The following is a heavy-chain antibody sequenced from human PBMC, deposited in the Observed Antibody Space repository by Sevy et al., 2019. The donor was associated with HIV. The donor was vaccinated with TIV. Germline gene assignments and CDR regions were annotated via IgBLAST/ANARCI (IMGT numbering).Heavy chain of an antibody. CDR3: AKDINRGCDGINCYPYYYYFYGLDV. V-gene: IGHV3-9*01. Sequence: GGSLRLSCAASGFSFNDHAMHWVRQVPGKGLEWVSGVSWNSRNIGYADSVKGRFTISRDNANYFLYLEMNSLRPEDTAFYYCAKDINRGCDGINCYPYYYYFYGLDVWGQGTTVTVSS. D-gene: IGHD2-21*01. J-gene: IGHJ6*02. CDR2: VSWNSRNI. CDR1: GFSFNDHA.